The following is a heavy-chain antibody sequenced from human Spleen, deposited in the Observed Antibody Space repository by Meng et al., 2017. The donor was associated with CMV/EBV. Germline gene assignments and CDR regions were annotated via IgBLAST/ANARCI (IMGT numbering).Heavy chain of an antibody. V-gene: IGHV1-46*01. D-gene: IGHD1-26*01. CDR2: INPSGGST. Sequence: CKASGYTFTSYYMYWVRQAPGQGLEWMGIINPSGGSTSYAQKFQGRVTMTRDTSTSTVCMELSSLRSEDTAVYYCARAFHGSYYFFDYWGQGTLVTVSS. CDR1: GYTFTSYY. CDR3: ARAFHGSYYFFDY. J-gene: IGHJ4*02.